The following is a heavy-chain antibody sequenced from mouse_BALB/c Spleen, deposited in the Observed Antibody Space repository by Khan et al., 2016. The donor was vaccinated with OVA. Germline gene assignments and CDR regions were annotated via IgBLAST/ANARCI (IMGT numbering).Heavy chain of an antibody. CDR1: EYAFTDYL. D-gene: IGHD2-1*01. CDR3: ARGGYGTLAY. Sequence: QVQLKQSGAELVRPGTSVKVSCKASEYAFTDYLIEWVKQRPGQGLEWIGVINPGSGNTNYNEKFKGKATLTADKSSSTAYMQLSSLTSDDSAVYFCARGGYGTLAYWGQGTPVTVSA. V-gene: IGHV1-54*01. CDR2: INPGSGNT. J-gene: IGHJ3*01.